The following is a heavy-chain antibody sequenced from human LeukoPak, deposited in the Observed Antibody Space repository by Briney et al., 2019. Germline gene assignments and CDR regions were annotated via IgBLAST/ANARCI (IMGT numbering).Heavy chain of an antibody. J-gene: IGHJ6*03. CDR3: ARGSGGAKENSYYYMDV. Sequence: GSLRLSCAASGFTFSTYEMNWVRQAPGKGLEWVSYISSSGSTIYYADSMKGRFTISRDNANNSLYLQVNSLRAEDTAVYYCARGSGGAKENSYYYMDVWAKGPRSPSP. V-gene: IGHV3-48*03. CDR2: ISSSGSTI. CDR1: GFTFSTYE. D-gene: IGHD1-26*01.